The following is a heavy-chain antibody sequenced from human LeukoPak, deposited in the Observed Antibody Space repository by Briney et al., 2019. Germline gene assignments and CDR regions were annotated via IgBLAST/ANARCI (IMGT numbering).Heavy chain of an antibody. V-gene: IGHV3-30*02. D-gene: IGHD2-21*02. Sequence: GGSLRLSCAASGFTFSSYGMHWVRQAPGKGLEWVAFIRYDGSNKYYADSVKGRFTISRDNSKNTLYLQMNSLRAEDTAVYYCARSLYCGGDCYSGPFDYWGQGTLVTVSS. CDR2: IRYDGSNK. CDR3: ARSLYCGGDCYSGPFDY. J-gene: IGHJ4*02. CDR1: GFTFSSYG.